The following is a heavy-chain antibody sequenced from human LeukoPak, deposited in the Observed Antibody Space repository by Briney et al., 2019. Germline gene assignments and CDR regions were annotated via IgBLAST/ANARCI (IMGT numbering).Heavy chain of an antibody. D-gene: IGHD1-26*01. CDR2: ISSSGSTI. CDR3: ARGPGSYLTHPNYYYYGMDA. V-gene: IGHV3-11*01. J-gene: IGHJ6*02. CDR1: GFTFSDYY. Sequence: GGSLRLSCAASGFTFSDYYMSWIRQAPGKGLEWVSYISSSGSTIYYADSVKGRFTISRDNAKNSLYLQMNSLRAEDTAVYYCARGPGSYLTHPNYYYYGMDAWGQGTTVTVSS.